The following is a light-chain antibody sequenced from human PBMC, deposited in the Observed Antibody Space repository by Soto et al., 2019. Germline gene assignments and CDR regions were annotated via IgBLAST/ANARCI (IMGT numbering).Light chain of an antibody. V-gene: IGLV2-8*01. CDR3: SSFAGGGNPVL. CDR2: EVT. Sequence: QSALTQPPSASGSLGQSVTISCTGTSSDVGGYNYVSWHQQDPGKAPKVMIYEVTERPPGVPDRFSGSKSGNTASLTVSGLQAEDEADYYCSSFAGGGNPVLLGGGTKLTVL. CDR1: SSDVGGYNY. J-gene: IGLJ2*01.